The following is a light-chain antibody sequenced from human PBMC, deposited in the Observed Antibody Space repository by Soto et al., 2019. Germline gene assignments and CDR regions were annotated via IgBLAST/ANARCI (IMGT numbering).Light chain of an antibody. CDR2: EVS. J-gene: IGLJ3*02. Sequence: QSALTQPASVSGSPGQSITFSCIGTNSDVGSYNHVSWYQQHPGKVPKLIIYEVSHRPSGVSDRFSGSKSGNTASLTISGLQAEDEADYYCSSYTSSYTWVFGGGTQLTVL. CDR1: NSDVGSYNH. V-gene: IGLV2-14*01. CDR3: SSYTSSYTWV.